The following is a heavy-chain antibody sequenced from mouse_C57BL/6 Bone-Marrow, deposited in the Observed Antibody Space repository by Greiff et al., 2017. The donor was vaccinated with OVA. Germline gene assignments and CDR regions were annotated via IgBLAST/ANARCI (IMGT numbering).Heavy chain of an antibody. CDR2: IDPEDGET. V-gene: IGHV14-2*01. CDR1: GFTFTDYY. Sequence: EVQLQQSGAELVKPGASVKLSCTASGFTFTDYYMHWVKQRTEQGLEWIGRIDPEDGETKYAPKFQGKATLTADTSSNTAYLQLSILTSEDTAVYYCARRGVFDYWGQGTTLTVSA. CDR3: ARRGVFDY. J-gene: IGHJ2*01.